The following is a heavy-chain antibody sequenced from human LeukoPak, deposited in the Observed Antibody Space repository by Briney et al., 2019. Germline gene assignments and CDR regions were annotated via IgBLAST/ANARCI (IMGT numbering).Heavy chain of an antibody. Sequence: SETLSLTCAVYSGSFSGYYWSWIRQPPGKGLERIGEINDSGSANCNPSLKNRVTLSVDTSKNQFSLRLSSVAAADTAVYYCARRLVDSGASQVSDDWGQGTLVTVSS. CDR2: INDSGSA. V-gene: IGHV4-34*01. J-gene: IGHJ4*02. D-gene: IGHD2-15*01. CDR1: SGSFSGYY. CDR3: ARRLVDSGASQVSDD.